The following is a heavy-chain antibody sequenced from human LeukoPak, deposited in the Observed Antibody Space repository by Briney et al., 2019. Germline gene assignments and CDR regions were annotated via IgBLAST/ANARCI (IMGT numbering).Heavy chain of an antibody. CDR2: IYYSGST. Sequence: SETLSLTCTVSGGSISSYYWSWIRQSPGKGLEWIGYIYYSGSTNYNPSLKSRVTISVDTSKNQFSLKLSSVTAADTAVYYCARHRSPDYYDSSGYFSGDYYFDYWGQGTLVTVSS. CDR1: GGSISSYY. V-gene: IGHV4-59*08. J-gene: IGHJ4*02. D-gene: IGHD3-22*01. CDR3: ARHRSPDYYDSSGYFSGDYYFDY.